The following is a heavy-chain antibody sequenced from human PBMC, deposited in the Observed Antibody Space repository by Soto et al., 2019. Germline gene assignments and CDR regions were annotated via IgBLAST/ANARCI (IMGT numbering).Heavy chain of an antibody. CDR3: AIGIWGRLYYYGMDV. J-gene: IGHJ6*02. CDR1: GGSVSSGSYY. CDR2: IYYSGST. Sequence: PSETLSLTCTVSGGSVSSGSYYWSWIRQPPGKGLEWIGYIYYSGSTNYNPSLKSRVTISVDTSKNQFSLRLSSVTAADTAVYYCAIGIWGRLYYYGMDVWGQGTTVTVSS. D-gene: IGHD2-15*01. V-gene: IGHV4-61*01.